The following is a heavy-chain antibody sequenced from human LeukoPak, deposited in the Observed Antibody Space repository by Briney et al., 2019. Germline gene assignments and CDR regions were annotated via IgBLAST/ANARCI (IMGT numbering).Heavy chain of an antibody. CDR1: GGSISSGGYY. J-gene: IGHJ5*02. Sequence: SETLSLTCTVSGGSISSGGYYWSWIRQHPGKGLEWIGYIYYSGSTYYNPSLKSRVTISVDTSKNQFSLKLSSVTAADTAVYYCARGPDWNYDYVWGSYRWNWFDPWGQGTLVTVSS. CDR3: ARGPDWNYDYVWGSYRWNWFDP. D-gene: IGHD3-16*02. CDR2: IYYSGST. V-gene: IGHV4-31*03.